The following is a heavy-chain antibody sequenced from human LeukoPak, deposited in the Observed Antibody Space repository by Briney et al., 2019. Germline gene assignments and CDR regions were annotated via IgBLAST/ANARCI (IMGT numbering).Heavy chain of an antibody. Sequence: PGGSLRLSCAVSGFTFDDYAMHWVRQVPGKGLEWVSSISSSSSYIYYADSVKGRFTISRDNAKNSLSLQMNSLRAEDTAVYYCARDLMGYNYFYMDVWGQGTLVTVSS. V-gene: IGHV3-21*01. CDR2: ISSSSSYI. J-gene: IGHJ6*03. CDR1: GFTFDDYA. D-gene: IGHD3-16*02. CDR3: ARDLMGYNYFYMDV.